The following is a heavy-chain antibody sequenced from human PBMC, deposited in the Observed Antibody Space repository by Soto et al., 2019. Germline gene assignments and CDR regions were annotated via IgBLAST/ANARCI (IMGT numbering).Heavy chain of an antibody. J-gene: IGHJ4*02. CDR2: INHSGST. V-gene: IGHV4-34*01. CDR3: ARGRSTTIFGVVRPFDY. D-gene: IGHD3-3*01. Sequence: SETLSLTCAVYGGSFSGYYWSWIRQPPGKGLEWIGEINHSGSTNYNPSLKSRVTISVDTSKNQFSLKLSSATAADTAVYYCARGRSTTIFGVVRPFDYWGQGTLVTVSS. CDR1: GGSFSGYY.